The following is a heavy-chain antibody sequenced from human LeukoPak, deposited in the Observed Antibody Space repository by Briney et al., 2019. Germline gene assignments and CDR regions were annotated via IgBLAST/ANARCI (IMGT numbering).Heavy chain of an antibody. Sequence: ASVKVSCKASVYTFTSYYMHWVRQAPGQGLEWMGIINPSGGSTSYAQKFQGRVTMTRDMSTSTVYMELSSLRSEDTAVYYCARDLVSIVGAANDAFDIWGQGTMVTVSS. V-gene: IGHV1-46*01. D-gene: IGHD1-26*01. CDR3: ARDLVSIVGAANDAFDI. J-gene: IGHJ3*02. CDR2: INPSGGST. CDR1: VYTFTSYY.